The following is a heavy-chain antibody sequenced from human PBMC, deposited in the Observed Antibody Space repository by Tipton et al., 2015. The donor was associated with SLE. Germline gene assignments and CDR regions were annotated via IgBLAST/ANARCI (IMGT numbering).Heavy chain of an antibody. CDR2: ISSSSSYI. Sequence: GSLRLSCTVSGFTFSSYSMNWVRQAPGKGLEWVSSISSSSSYIYYADSVKGRFTISRDNAKNSLYLQMNSLRAEDTAVYYCARDGGELLWFRESRYYFDYWGQGTLVTVSS. J-gene: IGHJ4*02. V-gene: IGHV3-21*01. CDR1: GFTFSSYS. D-gene: IGHD3-10*01. CDR3: ARDGGELLWFRESRYYFDY.